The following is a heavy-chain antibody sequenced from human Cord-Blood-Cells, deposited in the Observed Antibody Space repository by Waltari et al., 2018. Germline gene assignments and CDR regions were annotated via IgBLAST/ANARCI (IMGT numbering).Heavy chain of an antibody. J-gene: IGHJ4*02. V-gene: IGHV3-48*03. D-gene: IGHD3-10*01. CDR3: ARNVLLWFS. CDR1: GFTFSSYE. CDR2: ISSRGSTI. Sequence: EVQLVESGGGLVQPGGSLRLSCAASGFTFSSYEMNWVRQAPGKGLEWVSYISSRGSTIYYADSVKGRFTISRDNAKNSLYLQMNSLRAEDTAVYYCARNVLLWFSWGQGTLVTVSS.